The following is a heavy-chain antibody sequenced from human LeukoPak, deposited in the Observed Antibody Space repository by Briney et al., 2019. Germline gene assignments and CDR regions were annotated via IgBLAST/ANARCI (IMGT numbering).Heavy chain of an antibody. CDR3: ARESGDGSGSYYNDY. Sequence: PSETLSLTCTVSGGSISSYYWGWIRQPPGKGLEWIGYIYYSGSTNYNPSLKSRVTISADTSKNHFSLKLSSVTAADTAVYYCARESGDGSGSYYNDYWGQGTLVTVSS. CDR2: IYYSGST. V-gene: IGHV4-59*01. J-gene: IGHJ4*02. CDR1: GGSISSYY. D-gene: IGHD3-10*01.